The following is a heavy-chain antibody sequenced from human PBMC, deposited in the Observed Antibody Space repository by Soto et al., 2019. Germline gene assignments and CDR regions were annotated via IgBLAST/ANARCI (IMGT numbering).Heavy chain of an antibody. CDR3: AKETEIRYYFDY. CDR1: GFTFSSYA. Sequence: GGSLRLSCAASGFTFSSYAMNWVRQAPGKGLEWVSGISGSGGSTYYADSVKGRFTISRDNSKNTLYLQMNSLRVEDTAVYYCAKETEIRYYFDYWGQGTLVTVSS. CDR2: ISGSGGST. J-gene: IGHJ4*02. V-gene: IGHV3-23*01.